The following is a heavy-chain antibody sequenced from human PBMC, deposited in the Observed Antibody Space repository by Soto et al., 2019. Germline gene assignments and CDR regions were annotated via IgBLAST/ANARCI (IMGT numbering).Heavy chain of an antibody. CDR1: GGTFSSYT. D-gene: IGHD3-22*01. V-gene: IGHV1-69*02. J-gene: IGHJ4*02. CDR3: ARDYYDSSGYLDY. CDR2: IIPILGIA. Sequence: GASVKVSCKASGGTFSSYTISWVRQAPGQGLEWMGRIIPILGIANYAQKFQGRVTITADKSTSTAYMELSSLRSEDTAVYYCARDYYDSSGYLDYWGQGTLVTVS.